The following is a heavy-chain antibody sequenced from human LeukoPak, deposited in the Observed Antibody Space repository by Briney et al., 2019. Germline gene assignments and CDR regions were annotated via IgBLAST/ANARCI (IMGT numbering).Heavy chain of an antibody. CDR2: IIPILGIA. V-gene: IGHV1-69*04. D-gene: IGHD3-9*01. CDR1: GGTFSSYA. J-gene: IGHJ5*02. Sequence: ASVKVSCKASGGTFSSYAISWVRQAPGQGLEWMGRIIPILGIANYAQKFQGRVTITADKSTSTAYMELSSLRSEDTAVYYCARGYFDWVTQVSNWFDPWGQGTLVTVSS. CDR3: ARGYFDWVTQVSNWFDP.